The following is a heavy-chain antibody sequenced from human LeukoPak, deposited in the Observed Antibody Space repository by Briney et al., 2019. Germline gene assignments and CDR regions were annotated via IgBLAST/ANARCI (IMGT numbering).Heavy chain of an antibody. J-gene: IGHJ4*02. V-gene: IGHV3-23*01. CDR1: GFTFSSYA. CDR3: AKEGSGYDYVPYYFDY. D-gene: IGHD5-12*01. Sequence: GGSLRLSCAASGFTFSSYAMSWVRQAPGKGLEWVSAISGSGGSTYYADSVKGRFTISRDNSKNTLYLQMNSLRAEDTAVYYCAKEGSGYDYVPYYFDYRGQGTLVTVSS. CDR2: ISGSGGST.